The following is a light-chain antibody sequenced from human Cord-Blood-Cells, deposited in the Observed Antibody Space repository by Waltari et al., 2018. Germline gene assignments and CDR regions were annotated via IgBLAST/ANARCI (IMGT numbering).Light chain of an antibody. CDR2: AAS. J-gene: IGKJ1*01. CDR1: QSISSY. V-gene: IGKV1-39*01. CDR3: QQSYSTPKP. Sequence: DIQLTQSPSSLSASVGDRVTITCRASQSISSYLNWYQQKPGKAPKLLNYAASSLQSGVPARVSRSGSCTDFPLTISGLQPEVFATYFRQQSYSTPKPCGQGPKVDI.